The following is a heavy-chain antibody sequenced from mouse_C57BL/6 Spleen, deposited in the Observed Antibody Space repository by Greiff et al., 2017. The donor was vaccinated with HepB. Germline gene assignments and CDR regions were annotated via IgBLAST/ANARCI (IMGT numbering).Heavy chain of an antibody. CDR3: ARGGGLRWYFDV. D-gene: IGHD2-2*01. V-gene: IGHV5-4*03. CDR2: ISDGGSYT. Sequence: EVMLVESGGGLVKPGGSLKLSCAASGFTFSSYAMSWVRQTPEKRLEWVATISDGGSYTYYPDNVKGRFTISRDNAKNNLYLQMSHLKSEDTAMYYCARGGGLRWYFDVWGTGTTVTVSS. J-gene: IGHJ1*03. CDR1: GFTFSSYA.